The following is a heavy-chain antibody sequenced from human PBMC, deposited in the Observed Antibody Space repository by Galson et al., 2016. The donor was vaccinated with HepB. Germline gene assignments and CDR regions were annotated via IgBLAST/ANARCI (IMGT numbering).Heavy chain of an antibody. V-gene: IGHV4-30-2*06. J-gene: IGHJ3*02. CDR1: GGSISSGGYA. CDR2: IYHSGST. D-gene: IGHD6-13*01. Sequence: TLSLTCAVSGGSISSGGYAWTWIRQSPGKGLEWIGHIYHSGSTYYKPSLKSRISISADRSKNQFSLRLTSVTAADASVYYCAGYSSRGVNDAFDIWGQGTMVTVSS. CDR3: AGYSSRGVNDAFDI.